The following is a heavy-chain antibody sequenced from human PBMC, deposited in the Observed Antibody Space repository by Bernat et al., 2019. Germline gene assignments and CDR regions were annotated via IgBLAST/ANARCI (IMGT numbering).Heavy chain of an antibody. V-gene: IGHV1-2*04. CDR3: AREVKTYSDFWGGYEGREVPLYYFDY. J-gene: IGHJ4*02. CDR1: GYTFTGYY. D-gene: IGHD3-3*01. CDR2: INPNSGGT. Sequence: QVQLVQSGAEVKKPGASVKVSCKASGYTFTGYYMHWVRQAPGQGLEWMGWINPNSGGTNYAQKFQGWVTMTRDTSISTAYMELSRLRSDDTAVYYCAREVKTYSDFWGGYEGREVPLYYFDYWGQGTLVTVSS.